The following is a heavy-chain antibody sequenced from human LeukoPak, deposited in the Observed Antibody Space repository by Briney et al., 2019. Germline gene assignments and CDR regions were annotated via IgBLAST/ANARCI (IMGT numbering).Heavy chain of an antibody. J-gene: IGHJ4*02. CDR3: AKSRTQGSYNSGKY. CDR1: GFTFSTYG. Sequence: GGSLRLSCGASGFTFSTYGMTWVRQAPGKGLEWVSGMSDSGTNTYYADSVKGRFTISRDNSKNTLYLQMNSLRAEDTAVYYCAKSRTQGSYNSGKYWGQGTQVTVSS. V-gene: IGHV3-23*01. D-gene: IGHD6-19*01. CDR2: MSDSGTNT.